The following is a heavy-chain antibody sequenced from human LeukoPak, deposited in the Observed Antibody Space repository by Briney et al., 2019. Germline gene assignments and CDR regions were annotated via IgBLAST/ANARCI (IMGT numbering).Heavy chain of an antibody. CDR2: ITYTSTNI. CDR1: GFTFSDYY. D-gene: IGHD2-2*01. CDR3: ARRHCSSTSCPLVDY. J-gene: IGHJ4*02. V-gene: IGHV3-11*04. Sequence: GGSLRLSCAASGFTFSDYYMRWLRQAPGKGVEWVSYITYTSTNIYYPDSVKGRFTISRDNAKNSLYLQMNSLRAEDTAVYYCARRHCSSTSCPLVDYWGQGTLVTVSS.